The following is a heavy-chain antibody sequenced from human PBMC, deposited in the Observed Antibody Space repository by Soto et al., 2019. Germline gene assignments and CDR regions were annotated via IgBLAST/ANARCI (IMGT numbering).Heavy chain of an antibody. CDR2: IYATGTT. V-gene: IGHV4-4*07. CDR3: VRDGTKTLRDWFDP. J-gene: IGHJ5*02. D-gene: IGHD1-1*01. CDR1: GASISGFY. Sequence: PSETLSLTCTVSGASISGFYWSWMRKSAGKGLEWIGRIYATGTTDYNPSLKSRVMMSVDTSKKQFSLKLRSVTAADTAVYYCVRDGTKTLRDWFDPWGQGISVTVYS.